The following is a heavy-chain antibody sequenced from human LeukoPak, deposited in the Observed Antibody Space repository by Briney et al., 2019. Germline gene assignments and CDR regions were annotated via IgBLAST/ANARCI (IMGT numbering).Heavy chain of an antibody. CDR3: ARLRSRPPYYYSMDV. Sequence: GGSLRLSCAASGFTSSSYWMSWVRQAPGKGLEWVANIKQDGSEKYYVDSVKGRFTISRDNAKYSLYLEMNSLRAEDTAVYYCARLRSRPPYYYSMDVWGQGTTVTVSS. CDR1: GFTSSSYW. V-gene: IGHV3-7*04. CDR2: IKQDGSEK. J-gene: IGHJ6*02. D-gene: IGHD1-26*01.